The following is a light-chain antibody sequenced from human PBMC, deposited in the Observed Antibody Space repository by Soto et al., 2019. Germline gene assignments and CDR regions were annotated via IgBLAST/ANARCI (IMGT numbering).Light chain of an antibody. Sequence: DSVMTQFPLSLSVTPGEPASISCRSSQSLLQSNGYNYLDWYVQKPGQSPQLLIYLGSNRASGVPDRFSGSGSGTDFTLKISTVEAEDVGVYYCMQALQIRVEFGQGTKVEIK. J-gene: IGKJ1*01. CDR1: QSLLQSNGYNY. V-gene: IGKV2-28*01. CDR2: LGS. CDR3: MQALQIRVE.